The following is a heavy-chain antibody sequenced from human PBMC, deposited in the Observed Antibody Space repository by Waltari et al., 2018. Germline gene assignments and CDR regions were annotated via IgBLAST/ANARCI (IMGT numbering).Heavy chain of an antibody. D-gene: IGHD6-13*01. CDR3: AKDFRLPGIAAAGTWYYFDY. CDR2: ISGSGGST. CDR1: GFTFSSYA. Sequence: EVQLVESGGGLVQPGGSLRLSCAASGFTFSSYAMSWVRQAPGKGLEWGSAISGSGGSTYYADSVKGRFTISRDNSKNTLYLQMNSLRAEDTAVYYCAKDFRLPGIAAAGTWYYFDYWGQGTLVTVSS. J-gene: IGHJ4*02. V-gene: IGHV3-23*04.